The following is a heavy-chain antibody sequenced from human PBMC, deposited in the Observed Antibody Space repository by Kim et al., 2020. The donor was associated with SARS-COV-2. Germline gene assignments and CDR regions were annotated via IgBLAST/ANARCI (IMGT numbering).Heavy chain of an antibody. CDR2: INTNTGNP. CDR3: ARVGWFGEDYYYGMDV. CDR1: GYTFTSYA. V-gene: IGHV7-4-1*02. Sequence: ASVKVSCKASGYTFTSYAMNWVRQAPGQGLEWMGWINTNTGNPTYAQGFTGRFVFSLDTSVSTAYLQISSLKAEDTAVYYCARVGWFGEDYYYGMDVWGQGTTVTVSS. D-gene: IGHD3-10*01. J-gene: IGHJ6*02.